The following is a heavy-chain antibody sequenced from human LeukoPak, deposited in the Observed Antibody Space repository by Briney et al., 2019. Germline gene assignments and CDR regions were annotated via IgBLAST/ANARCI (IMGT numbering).Heavy chain of an antibody. CDR2: ISWNSGSI. CDR1: GFTFDDYA. Sequence: GGSLRLSCAASGFTFDDYAMHWVRQAPGKGLEWVSCISWNSGSIGYADSVKGRFTISRDNAKNSLYLQMNSLRAEDTALYYCAKAMGSRSGYAIDYWGQGTLVTVSS. D-gene: IGHD5-12*01. V-gene: IGHV3-9*01. J-gene: IGHJ4*02. CDR3: AKAMGSRSGYAIDY.